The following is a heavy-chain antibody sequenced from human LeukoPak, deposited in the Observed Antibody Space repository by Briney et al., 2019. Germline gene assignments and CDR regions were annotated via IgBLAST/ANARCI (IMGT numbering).Heavy chain of an antibody. CDR2: IYYDGSNH. Sequence: GGSLRLSCAASGFTLSSYAMSCVRQAPGKGLEWVAFIYYDGSNHYYADSVKGRFTISRDNSRDTLFLQMNTLRAEDTAVYYCARGRITGASYYFDYWGQGTLVTVSS. CDR1: GFTLSSYA. J-gene: IGHJ4*02. CDR3: ARGRITGASYYFDY. D-gene: IGHD1-20*01. V-gene: IGHV3-33*03.